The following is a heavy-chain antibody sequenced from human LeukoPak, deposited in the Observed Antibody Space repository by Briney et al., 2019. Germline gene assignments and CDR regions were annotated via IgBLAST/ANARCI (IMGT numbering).Heavy chain of an antibody. V-gene: IGHV3-23*01. CDR1: GFTFNNYA. Sequence: GGSLRLSCAASGFTFNNYAMSWVRQAPGKGLEWVSTITGSGGNTYYADSVKGQFTISRDNSKNTLHLQMNNLRAEDTAVYYCAKGQQSSSWYWFDPWGQGSLVTVSS. D-gene: IGHD6-13*01. J-gene: IGHJ5*02. CDR3: AKGQQSSSWYWFDP. CDR2: ITGSGGNT.